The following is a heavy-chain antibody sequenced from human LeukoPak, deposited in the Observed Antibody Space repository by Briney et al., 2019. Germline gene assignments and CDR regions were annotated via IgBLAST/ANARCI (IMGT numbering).Heavy chain of an antibody. CDR2: IYYSGST. V-gene: IGHV4-59*08. CDR1: GCSISGYY. J-gene: IGHJ3*02. D-gene: IGHD1-26*01. Sequence: SETLCLTCAVSGCSISGYYWSWIRQPPGKGLEWIGYIYYSGSTNYNPSLKSRVTISVDTSKNQFSLKLSSVTAADTAVYYCARHRSGSYWRAFDIWGQGTMVTVSS. CDR3: ARHRSGSYWRAFDI.